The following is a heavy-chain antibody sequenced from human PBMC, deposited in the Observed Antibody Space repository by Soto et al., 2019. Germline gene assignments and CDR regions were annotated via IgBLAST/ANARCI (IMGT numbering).Heavy chain of an antibody. CDR3: VRDSGAKLSSS. D-gene: IGHD6-13*01. CDR2: IVPIYRTA. CDR1: GGTFSSYR. J-gene: IGHJ4*02. Sequence: SVKVSCKASGGTFSSYRINWVRQAPGQGLEWVGGIVPIYRTADYAQKFQGRVTITADESARTSYMELRSLKSPDTAVYYCVRDSGAKLSSSWGQGTLVTVSS. V-gene: IGHV1-69*13.